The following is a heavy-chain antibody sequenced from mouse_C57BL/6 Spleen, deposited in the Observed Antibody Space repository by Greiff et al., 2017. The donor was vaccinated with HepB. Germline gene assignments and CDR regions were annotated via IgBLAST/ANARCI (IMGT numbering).Heavy chain of an antibody. CDR3: ARHPITTGPFDY. Sequence: EVQWVESGGDLVKPGGSLKLSCAASGFTFSSYGMSWVRQTPDKRLEWVATISSGGSYTYYPDSVKGRFTISRDNAKNTLYLQMSSLKSEDTAMYYCARHPITTGPFDYWGQGTTLTVSS. CDR1: GFTFSSYG. J-gene: IGHJ2*01. CDR2: ISSGGSYT. D-gene: IGHD1-2*01. V-gene: IGHV5-6*01.